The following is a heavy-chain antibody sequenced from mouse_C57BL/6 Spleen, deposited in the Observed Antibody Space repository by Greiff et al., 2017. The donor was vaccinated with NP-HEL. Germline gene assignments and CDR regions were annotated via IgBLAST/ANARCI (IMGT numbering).Heavy chain of an antibody. CDR1: GHTLTRYW. CDR2: ILPFDSET. V-gene: IGHV1-61*01. CDR3: ARDYYGSSYWYFDV. Sequence: VQLQQPGAELGGPGSSVKLSCKAFGHTLTRYWGGWGKQRAGQGPGWSGNILPFDSETHYNQKFKDKATLTVDKSSSTAYMQLSSLTSEDSAVYYCARDYYGSSYWYFDVWGTGTTVTVSS. D-gene: IGHD1-1*01. J-gene: IGHJ1*03.